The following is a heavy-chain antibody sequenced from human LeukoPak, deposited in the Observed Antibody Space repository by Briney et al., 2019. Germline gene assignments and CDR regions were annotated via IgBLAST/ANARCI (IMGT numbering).Heavy chain of an antibody. Sequence: PGRSLRLSCAASGFTFSSYGMHWVRQAPGKGLEWVAVISYDGSNKYYADSVKGRFTISGDNSKNTLYLQMNSLRAEDTAVYYCAKALSYYYGSGSYSYYFDYWGQGTLVTVSS. V-gene: IGHV3-30*18. CDR1: GFTFSSYG. CDR3: AKALSYYYGSGSYSYYFDY. J-gene: IGHJ4*02. D-gene: IGHD3-10*01. CDR2: ISYDGSNK.